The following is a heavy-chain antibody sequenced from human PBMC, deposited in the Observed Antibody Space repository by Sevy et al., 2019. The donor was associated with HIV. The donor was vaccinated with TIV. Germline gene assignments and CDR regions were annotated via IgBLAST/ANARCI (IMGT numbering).Heavy chain of an antibody. D-gene: IGHD3-10*01. Sequence: VTVKVSCKASGYIFTNYEINWVGQATRQGLERLGRMNPDSRNTDYAQKFQGRVTMTRNTSISTAYMELSSLSSEDTAVYFCARGPYHSSPEYYYYYGMDVWGQGTTVTVSS. CDR3: ARGPYHSSPEYYYYYGMDV. CDR2: MNPDSRNT. CDR1: GYIFTNYE. V-gene: IGHV1-8*01. J-gene: IGHJ6*02.